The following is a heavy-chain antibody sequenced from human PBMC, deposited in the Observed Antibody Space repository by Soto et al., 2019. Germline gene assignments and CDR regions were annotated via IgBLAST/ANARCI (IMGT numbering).Heavy chain of an antibody. CDR3: AREVGQLERRYYYYGMDV. V-gene: IGHV1-2*02. J-gene: IGHJ6*02. CDR2: INPNSGGT. Sequence: ASVKVSCKASGYTFTGYYMHWVRQAPAQGLEWMGWINPNSGGTNYAQKFQGRVTMSRDTSISTAYMELSRLRSDDTAVYYCAREVGQLERRYYYYGMDVWGQGTTVTVSS. D-gene: IGHD1-1*01. CDR1: GYTFTGYY.